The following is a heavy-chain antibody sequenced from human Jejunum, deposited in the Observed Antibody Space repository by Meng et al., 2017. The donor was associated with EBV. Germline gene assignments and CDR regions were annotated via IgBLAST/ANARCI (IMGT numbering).Heavy chain of an antibody. Sequence: QVELWVSVPKVKNPGESVKVSFQASVNMFNSYARQWVRQDPGQRLERMSSINISNGNTKYSQKFHGRLTISRDTSANTAYLELSSLTSEDTAIYYCATGDDYGNSNFDYWGQGTLVTVSS. D-gene: IGHD2/OR15-2a*01. J-gene: IGHJ4*02. CDR1: VNMFNSYA. V-gene: IGHV1-3*04. CDR2: INISNGNT. CDR3: ATGDDYGNSNFDY.